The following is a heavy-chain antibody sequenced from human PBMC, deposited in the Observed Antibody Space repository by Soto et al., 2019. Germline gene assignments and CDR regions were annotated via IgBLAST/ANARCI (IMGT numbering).Heavy chain of an antibody. V-gene: IGHV3-7*01. CDR2: IKQDGSEK. CDR3: ARDSIAAAHYYYYMDV. Sequence: EVQLVESGGGLVQPGGSLGLSCAASGFTFSSYWMSWVRQAPGKGLEWVANIKQDGSEKYYVDSVKGRFTISRDNAKNSLYLQMNSLRAEDTAVYYCARDSIAAAHYYYYMDVWGKGTTVTVSS. CDR1: GFTFSSYW. D-gene: IGHD6-13*01. J-gene: IGHJ6*03.